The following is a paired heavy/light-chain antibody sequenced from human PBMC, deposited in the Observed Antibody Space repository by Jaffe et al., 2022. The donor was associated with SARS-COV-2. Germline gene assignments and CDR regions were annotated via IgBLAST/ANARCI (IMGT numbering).Heavy chain of an antibody. CDR3: ANLNWGSGGFDY. CDR2: LSGSGSST. CDR1: GFTLSSYA. D-gene: IGHD7-27*01. Sequence: EVQLLESGGGSVQPGGSLRLSCAASGFTLSSYAMSWVRQAPGKGLQWVSTLSGSGSSTYYADSVKGRFTISRDNSKSTLFLQMNSLRVEDTAIYYCANLNWGSGGFDYWGQGSLVTVSS. V-gene: IGHV3-23*01. J-gene: IGHJ4*02.
Light chain of an antibody. J-gene: IGLJ3*02. CDR2: EGS. Sequence: QSALTQPASVSGSPGQSITISCAGTISDVGSYNLVSWYQQHPGKAPKLMLYEGSKRPSGVSIRFSGSKSGNTASLTISGLQAEDEADYYCCSYAGSSANWVFGGGTKVTVL. CDR3: CSYAGSSANWV. V-gene: IGLV2-23*01. CDR1: ISDVGSYNL.